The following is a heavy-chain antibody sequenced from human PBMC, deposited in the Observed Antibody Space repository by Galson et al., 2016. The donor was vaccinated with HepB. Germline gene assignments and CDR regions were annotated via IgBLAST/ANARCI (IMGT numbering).Heavy chain of an antibody. Sequence: SLRLSCAASGFSFNHYAMSWVRQAPGKGLEWVSVISGSGESTFTADAVKGRFTISRDNSKNTLDLQMNSLRAEETAVYYCAREVEYSSSQFDYWGQGNLVTVSS. CDR3: AREVEYSSSQFDY. CDR1: GFSFNHYA. V-gene: IGHV3-23*01. CDR2: ISGSGEST. J-gene: IGHJ4*02. D-gene: IGHD5-12*01.